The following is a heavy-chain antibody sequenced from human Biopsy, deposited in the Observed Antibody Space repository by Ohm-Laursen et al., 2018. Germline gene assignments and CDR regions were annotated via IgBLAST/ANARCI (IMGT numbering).Heavy chain of an antibody. D-gene: IGHD6-13*01. V-gene: IGHV4-34*01. CDR1: GGSFNGYF. Sequence: TLSLTWAVYGGSFNGYFWSWIRQPPGKGLEWIGDITQSGSTNYSPSLKSRVTISVDTAKKQFSLGLRSVTAADTAVYYCARVPLPGIGAAYQGRFLYGMDVWGQGTTVSVSS. J-gene: IGHJ6*02. CDR3: ARVPLPGIGAAYQGRFLYGMDV. CDR2: ITQSGST.